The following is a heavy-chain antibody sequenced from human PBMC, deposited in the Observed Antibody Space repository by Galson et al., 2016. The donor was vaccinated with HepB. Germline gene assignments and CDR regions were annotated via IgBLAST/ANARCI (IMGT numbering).Heavy chain of an antibody. J-gene: IGHJ3*02. Sequence: SLRLSCAASGFPFSTYGMHWVRQAPGKGLEWVAVIWYDGSNQYYADSVKGRFTISRDISKNTLYLQMNSLRAEDTAVYYCARDAFPDDAGDIWGQGTMVTVSS. CDR3: ARDAFPDDAGDI. D-gene: IGHD3-16*01. CDR2: IWYDGSNQ. CDR1: GFPFSTYG. V-gene: IGHV3-33*01.